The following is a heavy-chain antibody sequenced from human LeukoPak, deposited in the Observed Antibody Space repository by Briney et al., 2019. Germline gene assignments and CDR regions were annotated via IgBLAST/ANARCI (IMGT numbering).Heavy chain of an antibody. J-gene: IGHJ4*02. Sequence: GGSLRLSCAASGFTFSSYAMHWVRQAPGKGLEWVAVISYDGSNKYYADSVKGRFTISRDNSKNTLYLQMNSLRAEDTAVYYYASAGYSSFFYFDYWGQGTLVTVSS. D-gene: IGHD5-18*01. V-gene: IGHV3-30*01. CDR3: ASAGYSSFFYFDY. CDR2: ISYDGSNK. CDR1: GFTFSSYA.